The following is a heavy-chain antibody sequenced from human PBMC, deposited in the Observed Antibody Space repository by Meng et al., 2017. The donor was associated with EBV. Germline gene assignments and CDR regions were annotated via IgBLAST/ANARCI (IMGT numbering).Heavy chain of an antibody. V-gene: IGHV1-46*01. J-gene: IGHJ4*02. CDR2: INPSDGYT. Sequence: QVQLVQAGAEVKKPGASVKVSCKAPGYTFTSHWMHWVRQAPGQGLEWMGIINPSDGYTMYEQKFQGRVTVTADRPTATAYMVLRNLRSDDTAVYYCARGTPGRSYSDYWGPGTLVTVSS. D-gene: IGHD3-10*01. CDR3: ARGTPGRSYSDY. CDR1: GYTFTSHW.